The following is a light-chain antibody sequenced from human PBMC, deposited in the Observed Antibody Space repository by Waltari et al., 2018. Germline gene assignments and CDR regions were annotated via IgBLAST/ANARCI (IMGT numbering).Light chain of an antibody. CDR2: WAS. Sequence: DIVMSQSPDSLAVSLGERATINCSFSQSIMYSSNNKNFLAWYQQKPGQSPKLLIYWASTRQSGVPDRFTGSWSGTDFTLTITSVQPEDVAIYYCQQYFITPFTFGPGTKVEIK. CDR3: QQYFITPFT. V-gene: IGKV4-1*01. J-gene: IGKJ3*01. CDR1: QSIMYSSNNKNF.